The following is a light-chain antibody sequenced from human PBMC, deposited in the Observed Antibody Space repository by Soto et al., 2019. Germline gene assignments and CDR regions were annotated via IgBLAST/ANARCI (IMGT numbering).Light chain of an antibody. V-gene: IGKV1-5*03. CDR3: HHYNTYCA. J-gene: IGKJ1*01. CDR1: QSISSG. Sequence: DIQMTQSPSTLSASVGDRVTITCRASQSISSGVAWYQQKPGKAPKLLIYKASSLESGAPSRFSGSGSGTEFSLTISRLQSDDLAAYYCHHYNTYCAFGQGTKVHIK. CDR2: KAS.